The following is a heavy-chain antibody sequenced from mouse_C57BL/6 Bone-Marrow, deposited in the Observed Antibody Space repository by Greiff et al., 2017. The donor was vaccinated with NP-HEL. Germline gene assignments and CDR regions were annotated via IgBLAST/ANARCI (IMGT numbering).Heavy chain of an antibody. CDR2: IHPNSGST. D-gene: IGHD2-4*01. J-gene: IGHJ4*01. Sequence: QVQLQQPGAELVKPGASVKLSCKASGYTFTSYWMHWVKQRPGQGLEWIGMIHPNSGSTNYNEKFKSKATLTVDKSSSTAYMQLSSLTSEDSAVYYCARDYDYDVDYAMDYWGQGTSVTVSS. CDR3: ARDYDYDVDYAMDY. CDR1: GYTFTSYW. V-gene: IGHV1-64*01.